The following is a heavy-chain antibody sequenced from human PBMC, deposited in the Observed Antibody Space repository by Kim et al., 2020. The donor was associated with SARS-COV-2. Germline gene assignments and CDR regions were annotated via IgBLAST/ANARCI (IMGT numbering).Heavy chain of an antibody. J-gene: IGHJ3*02. CDR1: GGSISSYY. CDR3: ARVLPCSVLLWFGAELGCAFDI. Sequence: SETLSLTCTVSGGSISSYYWSWIRQPPGKGLEWIGYIYYSGSTNYNPSLKSRVTISVDTSKNQFSLKLSSVTAADTAVYYCARVLPCSVLLWFGAELGCAFDIWGQGTMVTVSS. CDR2: IYYSGST. D-gene: IGHD3-10*01. V-gene: IGHV4-59*01.